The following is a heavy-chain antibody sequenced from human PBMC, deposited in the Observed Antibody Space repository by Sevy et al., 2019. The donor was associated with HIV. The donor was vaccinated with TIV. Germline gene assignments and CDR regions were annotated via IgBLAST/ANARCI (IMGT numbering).Heavy chain of an antibody. D-gene: IGHD6-19*01. CDR3: ASPAEAGHYYYYYGMDV. J-gene: IGHJ6*02. V-gene: IGHV4-39*01. CDR2: IYYSGST. CDR1: GGSISSSSYY. Sequence: SETLSLTCTVSGGSISSSSYYWGWIRQPPGKGLVWIGSIYYSGSTYYNPSLKSRVTISVDTSKNQFSPKLSSVTAADTAVYYCASPAEAGHYYYYYGMDVWGQGTTVTVSS.